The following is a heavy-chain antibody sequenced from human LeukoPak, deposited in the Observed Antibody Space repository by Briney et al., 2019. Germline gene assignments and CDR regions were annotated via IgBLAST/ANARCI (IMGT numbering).Heavy chain of an antibody. V-gene: IGHV1-2*02. Sequence: AASVKVSCKASGYTFTGYYMHWVRQAPGQGLEWMGWINPNSGGTNYAQKFQGRVTMTRDTSISTAYMELSRLRSDDTAVYYCASLGYCSSTSCYSVHHRVDPWGQGTLVTVSS. D-gene: IGHD2-2*01. J-gene: IGHJ5*02. CDR1: GYTFTGYY. CDR3: ASLGYCSSTSCYSVHHRVDP. CDR2: INPNSGGT.